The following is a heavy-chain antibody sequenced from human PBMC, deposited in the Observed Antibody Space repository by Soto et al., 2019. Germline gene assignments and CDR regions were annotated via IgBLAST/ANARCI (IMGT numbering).Heavy chain of an antibody. CDR1: GDTDTNYV. CDR2: IFPKFGTT. D-gene: IGHD3-16*02. V-gene: IGHV1-69*13. J-gene: IGHJ6*02. CDR3: EAEMTFGKLSVV. Sequence: PKASVKVSCKASGDTDTNYVISWVRQAPGQGLEWMGGIFPKFGTTYSAQKLQDRLTITADESTSTVYMQLSSLRLDDTAVYYCEAEMTFGKLSVVWGQGTTVTVSS.